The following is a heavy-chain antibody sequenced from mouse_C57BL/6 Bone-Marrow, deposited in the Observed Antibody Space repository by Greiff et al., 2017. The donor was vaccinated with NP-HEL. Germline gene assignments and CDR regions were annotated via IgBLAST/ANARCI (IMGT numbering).Heavy chain of an antibody. D-gene: IGHD2-3*01. CDR1: GYTFTEYT. J-gene: IGHJ3*01. CDR3: ARHENRWLLLWFAY. V-gene: IGHV1-62-2*01. Sequence: QVQLQQSGAELVKPGASVKLSCKASGYTFTEYTIHWVKQRSGQGLEWIGGFYPGGGSIKYNEKFKDKATLTADKSSSTIYMELSQLTSEDSAVEFCARHENRWLLLWFAYWCQGTLVTVSA. CDR2: FYPGGGSI.